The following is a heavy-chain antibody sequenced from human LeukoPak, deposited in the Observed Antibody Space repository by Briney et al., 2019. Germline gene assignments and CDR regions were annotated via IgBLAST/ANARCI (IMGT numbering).Heavy chain of an antibody. D-gene: IGHD6-19*01. Sequence: SETLSLTCAVYGGSFSGYYWSWIRQPAGKGLEWIGRIYTSGSTNYNPSLKSRVTMSVDTSKNQFSLKLSSVTAADTAVYYCARDSGIAVAGHWYFDLWGRGTLVTVSS. CDR2: IYTSGST. CDR3: ARDSGIAVAGHWYFDL. V-gene: IGHV4-4*07. CDR1: GGSFSGYY. J-gene: IGHJ2*01.